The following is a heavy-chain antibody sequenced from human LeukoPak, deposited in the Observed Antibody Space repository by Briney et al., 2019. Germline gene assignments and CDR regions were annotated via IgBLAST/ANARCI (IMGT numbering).Heavy chain of an antibody. CDR1: GFTFSSYD. CDR3: ARDSIRQQLYYFDY. Sequence: PGGSLRLSCAASGFTFSSYDMHWVRQAPGKGPEWVAFMQYDGSIKYYADSVKGRFTISRDNSKNTLYLQMDSLRADDTAVYFCARDSIRQQLYYFDYWGRGTLVTVSS. J-gene: IGHJ4*02. D-gene: IGHD6-13*01. CDR2: MQYDGSIK. V-gene: IGHV3-30*02.